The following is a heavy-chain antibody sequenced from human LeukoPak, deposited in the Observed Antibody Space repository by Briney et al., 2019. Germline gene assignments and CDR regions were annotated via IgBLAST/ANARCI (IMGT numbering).Heavy chain of an antibody. Sequence: GGSLRLSCAAPGFTVSSNYMSWVRQAPGKGLEWVSVIYSGGSTYYADSVKGRFTISRDNSKNTLYLQMNSLRAEDTAVYYCAREADTAMGDWGQGTLVTVSS. CDR3: AREADTAMGD. J-gene: IGHJ4*02. CDR1: GFTVSSNY. D-gene: IGHD5-18*01. V-gene: IGHV3-53*01. CDR2: IYSGGST.